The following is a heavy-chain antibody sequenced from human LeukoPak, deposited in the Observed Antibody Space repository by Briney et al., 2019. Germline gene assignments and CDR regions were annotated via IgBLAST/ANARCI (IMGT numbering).Heavy chain of an antibody. CDR1: GFTFSSYA. CDR2: ISGSGGST. J-gene: IGHJ5*02. V-gene: IGHV3-23*01. Sequence: GSLRLSCAASGFTFSSYAMSWVRQAPGKGLEWVSAISGSGGSTYYADSVKGRFTISRDNSKNTLYLQMNSLRAEDTAVYYCANLRPIYLYFDPWGQGTLVTVSS. D-gene: IGHD2-2*02. CDR3: ANLRPIYLYFDP.